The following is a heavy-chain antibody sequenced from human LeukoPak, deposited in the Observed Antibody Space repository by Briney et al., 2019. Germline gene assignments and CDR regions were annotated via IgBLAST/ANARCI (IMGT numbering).Heavy chain of an antibody. D-gene: IGHD3-3*01. CDR1: GFTFSSYW. J-gene: IGHJ4*02. CDR3: ARATSILEWLPPGLDY. V-gene: IGHV3-74*01. CDR2: INTDGSST. Sequence: TGGSLRLSCAASGFTFSSYWMHWVRQAPGKGLVWVSRINTDGSSTSYADSVKGRFTISRDNAKNTLYLQMSSLRAEDTAVYYCARATSILEWLPPGLDYWGQGTLVTVSS.